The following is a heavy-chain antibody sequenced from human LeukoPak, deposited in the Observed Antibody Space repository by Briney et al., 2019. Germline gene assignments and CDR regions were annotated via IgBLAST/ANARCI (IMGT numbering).Heavy chain of an antibody. V-gene: IGHV1-18*01. CDR2: ISAYNGNT. CDR3: ARDAYSNRYYYYYMDV. Sequence: ASVKVSCKASGYTFTSYGISWVRQAPGQGLGWMGWISAYNGNTNYAQKLQGRVTMTTDTSTSTAYMELRSLRSDDTGVYYCARDAYSNRYYYYYMDVWGKGTTVTVSS. J-gene: IGHJ6*03. D-gene: IGHD4-11*01. CDR1: GYTFTSYG.